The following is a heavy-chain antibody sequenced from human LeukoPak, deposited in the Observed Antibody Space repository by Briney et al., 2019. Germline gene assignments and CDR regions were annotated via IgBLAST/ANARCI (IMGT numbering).Heavy chain of an antibody. CDR1: GFTFSSYS. Sequence: GGSLRLSCAASGFTFSSYSMNWVRQAPGKGLEWVSSISSSSYIYYADSVKGRFTISRDNAKNSLYLQMNSLRAEDTAVYYCARRRGYSGYDRIYFDYWGQGTLVTVSS. CDR2: ISSSSYI. V-gene: IGHV3-21*01. J-gene: IGHJ4*02. CDR3: ARRRGYSGYDRIYFDY. D-gene: IGHD5-12*01.